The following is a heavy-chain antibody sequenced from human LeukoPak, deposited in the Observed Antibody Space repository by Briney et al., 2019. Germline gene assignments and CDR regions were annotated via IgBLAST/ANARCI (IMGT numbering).Heavy chain of an antibody. J-gene: IGHJ4*02. CDR3: ARHRERDTTYSPVDY. D-gene: IGHD1-26*01. CDR1: GDPIRSSY. Sequence: TSETLSLTCTVSGDPIRSSYWSWIRQPPGKGLEWIGYIYYSGSTNYNPSLKSRITISVDTSKNQFSLKLSSVTAADTAVYFCARHRERDTTYSPVDYWGQGTLVTVSS. V-gene: IGHV4-59*08. CDR2: IYYSGST.